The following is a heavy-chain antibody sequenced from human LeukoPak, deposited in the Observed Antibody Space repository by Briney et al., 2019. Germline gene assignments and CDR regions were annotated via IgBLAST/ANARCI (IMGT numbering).Heavy chain of an antibody. V-gene: IGHV4-4*07. CDR1: GGSISSYY. Sequence: SETLSLTCTVSGGSISSYYWSWIRQPPGKGLEWIGRIYTSGSTNYNPSLKSRVTMSVDTSKNQFSLKLSSVTAADTAVYYCARGSQRGYSGYDPYYFDYWGQGTLVTVSS. CDR2: IYTSGST. D-gene: IGHD5-12*01. CDR3: ARGSQRGYSGYDPYYFDY. J-gene: IGHJ4*02.